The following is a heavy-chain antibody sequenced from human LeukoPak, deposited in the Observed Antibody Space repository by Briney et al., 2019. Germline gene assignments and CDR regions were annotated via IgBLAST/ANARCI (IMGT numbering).Heavy chain of an antibody. CDR3: ARQVYYYDSSGYSHY. J-gene: IGHJ4*02. D-gene: IGHD3-22*01. Sequence: SETLSLTCTVSGGSISTGTYYYNWIRQHPEKGLEWIGYIYYNGNSYYNPSLKSRVTVSLDSSKNHFSLKLSSVTAADTAVYYCARQVYYYDSSGYSHYWGQGTLVTVSS. CDR1: GGSISTGTYY. V-gene: IGHV4-31*03. CDR2: IYYNGNS.